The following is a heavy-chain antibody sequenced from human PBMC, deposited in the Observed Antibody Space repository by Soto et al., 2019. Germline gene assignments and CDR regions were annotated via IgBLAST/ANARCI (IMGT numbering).Heavy chain of an antibody. D-gene: IGHD3-22*01. CDR2: ISAYNGNT. V-gene: IGHV1-18*01. CDR1: GYTFTSYG. Sequence: ASVKVSCKASGYTFTSYGISWVRQAPGQGLEWMGWISAYNGNTNYAQKLQGRVTMTTDTSTSTAYMELRSLRSDDTAVYYCARYIRPTYYYDSSGYYFDYWGQGTLVTVSS. J-gene: IGHJ4*02. CDR3: ARYIRPTYYYDSSGYYFDY.